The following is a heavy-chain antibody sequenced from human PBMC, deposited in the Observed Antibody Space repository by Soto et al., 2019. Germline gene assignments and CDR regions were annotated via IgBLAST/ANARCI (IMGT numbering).Heavy chain of an antibody. CDR2: IHATGTT. Sequence: SETLCLTCTVSGASISGFYWGWIRKSAGKGLEWIGRIHATGTTDYNPSLKSRVMMSVDTSKKQFSLKLRSVTAADTAVYYCVRDGTKTLRDWFDPWGQGISVTVSS. V-gene: IGHV4-4*07. J-gene: IGHJ5*02. CDR1: GASISGFY. D-gene: IGHD1-1*01. CDR3: VRDGTKTLRDWFDP.